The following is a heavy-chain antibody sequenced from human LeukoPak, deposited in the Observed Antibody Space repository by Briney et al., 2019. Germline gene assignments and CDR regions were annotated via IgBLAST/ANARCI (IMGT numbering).Heavy chain of an antibody. V-gene: IGHV3-23*01. CDR2: IGGSDTNT. Sequence: GGSLRLSCAASGFTFSSYAMSWVRQAPGKGLEWVSTIGGSDTNTYYADSVKGRFSISRDNAKNTLYLRMYSLRAEDTAVYYCAKPMVVTAIFPDFDYWGQGTPVTVSS. CDR1: GFTFSSYA. CDR3: AKPMVVTAIFPDFDY. D-gene: IGHD2-21*02. J-gene: IGHJ4*02.